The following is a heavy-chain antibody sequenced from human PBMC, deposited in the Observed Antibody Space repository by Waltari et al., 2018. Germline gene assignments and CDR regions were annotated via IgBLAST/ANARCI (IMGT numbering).Heavy chain of an antibody. Sequence: EVQLVESGGGLVKPGGSLRLSCAASGFTFSSYSMNWVRQAPGKGLEWVSSISSSSSYIYYADSVKGRFTISRDNAKNSLYLQMNSLRAEDTAVYYCARDPSYDYVWGSFPYYYYYYGMDVWGQGTTVTVSS. CDR3: ARDPSYDYVWGSFPYYYYYYGMDV. D-gene: IGHD3-16*01. CDR1: GFTFSSYS. V-gene: IGHV3-21*01. CDR2: ISSSSSYI. J-gene: IGHJ6*02.